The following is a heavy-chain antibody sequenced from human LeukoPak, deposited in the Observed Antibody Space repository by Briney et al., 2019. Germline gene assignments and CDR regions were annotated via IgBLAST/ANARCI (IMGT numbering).Heavy chain of an antibody. V-gene: IGHV3-9*01. Sequence: GGSLRLSCAASGFTFDDYGMSWVRQAPGKGLEWVSGISWDSDRIDYADSVKGRFTISRDNAKNSLYLQMNSLRAEDTALYYCARGLRGSTTCFDSWGQGTLVTVSS. CDR1: GFTFDDYG. D-gene: IGHD1-26*01. J-gene: IGHJ4*02. CDR3: ARGLRGSTTCFDS. CDR2: ISWDSDRI.